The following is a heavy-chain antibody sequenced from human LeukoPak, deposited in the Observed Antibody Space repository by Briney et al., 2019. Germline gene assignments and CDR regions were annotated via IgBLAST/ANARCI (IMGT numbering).Heavy chain of an antibody. V-gene: IGHV4-4*02. CDR2: IHHSVGT. CDR3: AKGSEFDP. D-gene: IGHD3-10*01. J-gene: IGHJ5*02. Sequence: PSETLSLTCAVSGGFISSGNWWGWFRQPPGKGLEWIGEIHHSVGTNYNPSLKSRVAISMDKSENQFSLDLTSVTAADTAVYYCAKGSEFDPWGQGTLVTVSS. CDR1: GGFISSGNW.